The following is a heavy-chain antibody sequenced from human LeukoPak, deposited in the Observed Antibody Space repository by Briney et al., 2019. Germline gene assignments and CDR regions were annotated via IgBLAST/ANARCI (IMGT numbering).Heavy chain of an antibody. CDR3: TRQFKDYYDSGGYYS. CDR1: GGSFSGYY. Sequence: SETLSLTCAVYGGSFSGYYWSWIRQPPGKGLEWIGEINHSGSTNYNPSLKSRVTISVDTSKNQFSLKLSSVTAADTAVYYCTRQFKDYYDSGGYYSWGQGTLVTVSS. CDR2: INHSGST. V-gene: IGHV4-34*01. D-gene: IGHD3-22*01. J-gene: IGHJ4*02.